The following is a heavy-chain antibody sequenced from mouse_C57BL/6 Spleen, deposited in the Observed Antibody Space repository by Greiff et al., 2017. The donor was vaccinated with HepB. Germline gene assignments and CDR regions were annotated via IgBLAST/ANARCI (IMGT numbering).Heavy chain of an antibody. CDR1: GFTFSDYY. J-gene: IGHJ1*03. Sequence: EVKLVESEGGLVQPGSSMKLSCTASGFTFSDYYMAWVRQVPEKGLEWVANINYDGSSTYYLDSLKSRFIISRDNAKNILYLQMSSLKSEDTATYYCARESGYYYGSSGWYFDVWGTGTTVTVSS. V-gene: IGHV5-16*01. D-gene: IGHD1-1*01. CDR3: ARESGYYYGSSGWYFDV. CDR2: INYDGSST.